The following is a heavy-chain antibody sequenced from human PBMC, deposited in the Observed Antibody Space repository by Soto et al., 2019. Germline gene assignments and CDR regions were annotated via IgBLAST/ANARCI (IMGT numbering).Heavy chain of an antibody. Sequence: QVQLVQSGAEVTKPGASVKVSCKASGYTLIGHYLHWVRQAPGQGLEWLGWTNPSSGATNFAQKFQGRVTMTRDTSISTAYLELSRLRSDDTAVYYCAREAGTTGNYYYGMDVWGQGTTVTVSS. D-gene: IGHD1-7*01. CDR2: TNPSSGAT. CDR3: AREAGTTGNYYYGMDV. CDR1: GYTLIGHY. V-gene: IGHV1-2*02. J-gene: IGHJ6*02.